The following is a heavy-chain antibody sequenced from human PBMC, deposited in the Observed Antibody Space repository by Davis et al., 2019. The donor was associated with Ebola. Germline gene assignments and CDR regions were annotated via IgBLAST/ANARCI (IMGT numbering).Heavy chain of an antibody. Sequence: GESLKISCAASGFTFSSYSMSWVRQAPGKGLEWVSVISSGGSTYYADSVKGRFTISRDNAKNSLYLQMNSLRAEDTAVYYCAAPRITGTSGYYYGMDVWGQGTTVTVSS. V-gene: IGHV3-66*01. CDR1: GFTFSSYS. CDR2: ISSGGST. CDR3: AAPRITGTSGYYYGMDV. J-gene: IGHJ6*02. D-gene: IGHD1-20*01.